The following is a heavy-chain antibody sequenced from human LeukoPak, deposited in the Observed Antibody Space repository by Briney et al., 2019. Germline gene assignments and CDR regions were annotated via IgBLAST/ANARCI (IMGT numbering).Heavy chain of an antibody. CDR1: GGSISSYY. J-gene: IGHJ4*02. D-gene: IGHD3-16*01. Sequence: SETLSLTCTVSGGSISSYYWSWIRQPPGKGLEWIGYIYYSGSTNYNPSLKSRVTISVDTSKNQFSLKLSSVTAADTAVYYCPRDRGLGHDYWGQGTLVTVSS. CDR2: IYYSGST. V-gene: IGHV4-59*01. CDR3: PRDRGLGHDY.